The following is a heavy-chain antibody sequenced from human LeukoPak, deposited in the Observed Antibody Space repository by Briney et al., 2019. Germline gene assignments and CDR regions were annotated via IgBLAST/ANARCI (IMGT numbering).Heavy chain of an antibody. J-gene: IGHJ4*02. V-gene: IGHV4-61*01. CDR2: IFYSRST. CDR1: GGSVSSGSYY. CDR3: AWSYSSGHYSSFDS. D-gene: IGHD3-22*01. Sequence: PSETLSLTCTVSGGSVSSGSYYWSWIRQPPGDGLEWIGYIFYSRSTKYHPSLNSRVTISVDTSKNQFSLKLSSVTAADTAVYYCAWSYSSGHYSSFDSWGQGALVAVSS.